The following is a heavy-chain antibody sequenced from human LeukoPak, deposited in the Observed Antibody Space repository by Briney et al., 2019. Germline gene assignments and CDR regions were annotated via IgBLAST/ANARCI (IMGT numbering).Heavy chain of an antibody. Sequence: GEPLKFSCKGSGYSFTSYWIGWVRKLPGKGLGWLGILYPGVSATRYHTFFQGQATSSDTKSISTAYLQWSSLKASDTAMYYCARRHCSSTSCRLNHFDYWGQGTLVTVSS. V-gene: IGHV5-51*01. J-gene: IGHJ4*02. CDR2: LYPGVSAT. CDR1: GYSFTSYW. CDR3: ARRHCSSTSCRLNHFDY. D-gene: IGHD2-2*01.